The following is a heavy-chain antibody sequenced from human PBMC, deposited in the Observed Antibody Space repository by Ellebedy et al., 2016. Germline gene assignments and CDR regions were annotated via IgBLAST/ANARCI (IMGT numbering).Heavy chain of an antibody. CDR1: GFTVSSNY. CDR2: ISGSGITI. Sequence: GGSLRLXXAASGFTVSSNYMSWIRQAPGKGLEWVSYISGSGITIYYADSMKGRFTISRDNAKNSLYLQMNSLRAEDTAVYYCARAWGYDSSGYEVDFWGQGTLVTVSS. CDR3: ARAWGYDSSGYEVDF. D-gene: IGHD3-22*01. J-gene: IGHJ4*02. V-gene: IGHV3-11*01.